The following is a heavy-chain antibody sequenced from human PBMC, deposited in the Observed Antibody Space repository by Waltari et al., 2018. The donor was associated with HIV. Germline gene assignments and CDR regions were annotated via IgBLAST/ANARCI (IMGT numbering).Heavy chain of an antibody. Sequence: QVQLVQSGAEVKKPGASVRVSCKASGYTFSNYDMNWVRQASGQGLEWMGWMNPNRGATGDAQKFQGRVSMTRSTSIRTAYMELSSLTSEDTAVYYCARTDRGVNGQEFDYWGQGTLVTVSS. CDR1: GYTFSNYD. D-gene: IGHD3-10*01. V-gene: IGHV1-8*01. J-gene: IGHJ4*02. CDR2: MNPNRGAT. CDR3: ARTDRGVNGQEFDY.